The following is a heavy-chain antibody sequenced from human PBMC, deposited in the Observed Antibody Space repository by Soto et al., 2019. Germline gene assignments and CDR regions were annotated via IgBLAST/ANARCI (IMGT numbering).Heavy chain of an antibody. J-gene: IGHJ4*02. CDR2: IYSGGST. D-gene: IGHD6-19*01. CDR3: ARDRVLSSGSDY. V-gene: IGHV3-66*01. Sequence: GGSLRLSCAASGFTFSSYTMNWVRQAPGKGLEWVSVIYSGGSTYYADSVKGRFTISRDNSKNTLYLQMNSLRAEDTAVYYCARDRVLSSGSDYWGQGTLVTVSS. CDR1: GFTFSSYT.